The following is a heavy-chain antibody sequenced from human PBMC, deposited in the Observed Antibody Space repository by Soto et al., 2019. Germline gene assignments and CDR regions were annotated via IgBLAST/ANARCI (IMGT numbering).Heavy chain of an antibody. CDR2: INSDGSST. D-gene: IGHD1-26*01. J-gene: IGHJ5*02. CDR1: GFTFSSYW. Sequence: PGGSLRLSCAASGFTFSSYWMHWVRQAPGKGLVWVSRINSDGSSTGYAGSVKGRFTISRDNAKNTLYLQMNSLRAEDTAVYYCARDRAFAPYSGSYHNWFDPWGQGTLVTVSS. V-gene: IGHV3-74*01. CDR3: ARDRAFAPYSGSYHNWFDP.